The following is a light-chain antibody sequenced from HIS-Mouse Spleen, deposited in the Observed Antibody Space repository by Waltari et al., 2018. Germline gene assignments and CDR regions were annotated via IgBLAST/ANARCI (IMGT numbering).Light chain of an antibody. J-gene: IGLJ1*01. CDR3: SSYTSSSTV. CDR1: SSDVGSYNR. V-gene: IGLV2-18*02. CDR2: DVS. Sequence: QSALTQPPSVSGSPGQSVTISCTGTSSDVGSYNRFSWYQQPPGTAPKLMIYDVSNRPSGVPDRFSGSKSGNTASLTISGLQAEDEADYYCSSYTSSSTVFGTGTKVTVL.